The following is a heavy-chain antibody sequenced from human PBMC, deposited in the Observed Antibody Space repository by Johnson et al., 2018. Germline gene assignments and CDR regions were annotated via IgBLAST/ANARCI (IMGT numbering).Heavy chain of an antibody. Sequence: EVQLVESRGGLVQPGGSLRLSCVASGFTFSLYWMHWVRQAPGKGLVWVSHIHSDVSITTYADSVKGRFTISRDNAKNTFYLQMNSLRAEDTAVYYCARYTSGSHLMGTYYYMDVWGKGTTVTVSS. J-gene: IGHJ6*03. D-gene: IGHD3-10*01. V-gene: IGHV3-74*01. CDR1: GFTFSLYW. CDR2: IHSDVSIT. CDR3: ARYTSGSHLMGTYYYMDV.